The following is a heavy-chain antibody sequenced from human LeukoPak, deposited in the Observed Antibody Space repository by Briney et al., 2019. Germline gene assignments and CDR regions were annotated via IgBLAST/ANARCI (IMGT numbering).Heavy chain of an antibody. CDR1: GFTFSSSR. CDR3: ARGGRPDY. V-gene: IGHV3-7*01. Sequence: GGSLRLSCATSGFTFSSSRMSWVRQAPGKGLECVANIKEDGREKYYVDSVKGRFTISRDNAKNSLYLQMSSLRAEDTAVYYCARGGRPDYWGQGTLVTVSS. D-gene: IGHD3-10*01. J-gene: IGHJ4*02. CDR2: IKEDGREK.